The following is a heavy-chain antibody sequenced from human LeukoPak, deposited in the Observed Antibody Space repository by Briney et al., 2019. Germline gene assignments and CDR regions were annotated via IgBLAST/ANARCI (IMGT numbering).Heavy chain of an antibody. V-gene: IGHV5-51*01. CDR3: ARRYCSSTSCHLDY. CDR1: GYSFTTYW. D-gene: IGHD2-2*01. J-gene: IGHJ4*02. Sequence: GESLKISCKGSGYSFTTYWIGWVRQMTGKGLEWMGIIYPGDSDTRYSPSFQGQVTISADRSISTAYLQWSSLKASDTAIYYCARRYCSSTSCHLDYWGQGTLVTVSS. CDR2: IYPGDSDT.